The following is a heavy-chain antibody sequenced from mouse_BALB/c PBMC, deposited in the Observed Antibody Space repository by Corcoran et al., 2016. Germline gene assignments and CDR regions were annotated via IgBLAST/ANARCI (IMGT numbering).Heavy chain of an antibody. V-gene: IGHV1-66*01. Sequence: QVQLQQSGPELVKPGASVKISCKASGYSFTSYYIHWVKQRPGQGLEWIGWILPGSGNTKYNEKFKGKATLTADTSSSTAYMQLSSLTSEDSAVYFCAKTARATYYFDYWGQGTTLTVSS. D-gene: IGHD3-2*01. CDR2: ILPGSGNT. CDR1: GYSFTSYY. CDR3: AKTARATYYFDY. J-gene: IGHJ2*01.